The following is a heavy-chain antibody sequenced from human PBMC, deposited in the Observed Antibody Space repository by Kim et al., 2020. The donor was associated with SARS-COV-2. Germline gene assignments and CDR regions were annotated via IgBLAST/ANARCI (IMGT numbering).Heavy chain of an antibody. CDR2: SGGST. J-gene: IGHJ4*02. V-gene: IGHV3-23*01. D-gene: IGHD2-15*01. CDR3: AKGWNY. Sequence: SGGSTYYAGSVGGRFTVSRDNSKNTLFLQMNSLRAEDTAIYYCAKGWNYWGQGTLVTVSS.